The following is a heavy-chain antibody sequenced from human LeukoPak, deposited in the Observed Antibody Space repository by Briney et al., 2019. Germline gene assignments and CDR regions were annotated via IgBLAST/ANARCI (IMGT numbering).Heavy chain of an antibody. CDR3: ARVFNQVWFGELLSSYNDY. Sequence: PGGSLRLSCAASGFTFSSYSMNWVRQAPGKGLEWVSSISSSSSYIYYADSLKGRFTISRDNAKNSLYLQMNSLRAEDTAVYYCARVFNQVWFGELLSSYNDYWGQGTLVTVSS. CDR1: GFTFSSYS. J-gene: IGHJ4*02. CDR2: ISSSSSYI. D-gene: IGHD3-10*01. V-gene: IGHV3-21*01.